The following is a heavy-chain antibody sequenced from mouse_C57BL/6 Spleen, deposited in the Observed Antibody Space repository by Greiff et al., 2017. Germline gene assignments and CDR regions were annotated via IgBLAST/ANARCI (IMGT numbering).Heavy chain of an antibody. CDR3: AREGTTVVRYFDV. Sequence: QVHVKQSGAELVRPGASVKLSCKASGYTFTDYYINWVKQRPGQGLEWIARIYPGSGNTYYNEKFKGKATLTAEKSSSTAYMQRSSQTSEDSAVYSWAREGTTVVRYFDVWGTGTTVTVSS. V-gene: IGHV1-76*01. D-gene: IGHD1-1*01. CDR1: GYTFTDYY. J-gene: IGHJ1*03. CDR2: IYPGSGNT.